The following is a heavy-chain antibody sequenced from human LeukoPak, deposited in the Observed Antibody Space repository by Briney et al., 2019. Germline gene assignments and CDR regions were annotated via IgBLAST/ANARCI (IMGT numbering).Heavy chain of an antibody. CDR2: IYTDGSST. V-gene: IGHV3-74*01. CDR3: ARRGSSSFYVGDY. Sequence: GGSLRLSCAASGLTFGNYWMHWVRQAPGKGLVWVSLIYTDGSSTFYADSVKGRFTTSRDNAKNSLYLQMNSLRAEDTAVYYCARRGSSSFYVGDYWGQGTLVTVSS. J-gene: IGHJ4*02. CDR1: GLTFGNYW. D-gene: IGHD6-13*01.